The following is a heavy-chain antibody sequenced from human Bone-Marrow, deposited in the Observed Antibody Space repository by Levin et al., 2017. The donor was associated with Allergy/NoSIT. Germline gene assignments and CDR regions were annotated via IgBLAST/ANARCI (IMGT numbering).Heavy chain of an antibody. CDR1: GFSISSYW. D-gene: IGHD3-10*01. Sequence: PGGSLRLSCAGSGFSISSYWLHWVRQVPGKWPVWVARIGTDGSDTSYADSVKGRFTISRDNARNTLYLQMNSLRAEDTAVYYCTRAHVNYGRVGYYFDYWGQGVLVTVSS. V-gene: IGHV3-74*01. J-gene: IGHJ4*02. CDR2: IGTDGSDT. CDR3: TRAHVNYGRVGYYFDY.